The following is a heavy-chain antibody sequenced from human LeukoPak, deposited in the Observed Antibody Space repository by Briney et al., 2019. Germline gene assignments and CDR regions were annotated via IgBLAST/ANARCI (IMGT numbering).Heavy chain of an antibody. CDR2: ISYDGSNK. CDR1: GFTFSSYA. D-gene: IGHD3-22*01. J-gene: IGHJ4*02. V-gene: IGHV3-30*04. CDR3: AKDFRGDYYGVLDY. Sequence: GRSLRLSCAASGFTFSSYAMHWVRQAPGKGLEWVAVISYDGSNKYYADSVKGRFTISRDNSKNTLFLQMNSLRADDTAVYYCAKDFRGDYYGVLDYWGQGTLVTVSS.